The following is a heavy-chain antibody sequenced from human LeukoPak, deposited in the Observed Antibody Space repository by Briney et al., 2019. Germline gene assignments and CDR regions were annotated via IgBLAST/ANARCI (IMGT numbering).Heavy chain of an antibody. J-gene: IGHJ6*02. CDR1: GFTFDDYA. CDR3: AKDTSSSPRGMDV. V-gene: IGHV3-9*01. D-gene: IGHD6-19*01. Sequence: PGGSLRLSCAASGFTFDDYAMHWVRQAPGKGLEWVSGISWNSGSIGYADYVKGRFTISRDNAKNSLYLQMNSLRAEDTALYYCAKDTSSSPRGMDVWGQGTTVTVSS. CDR2: ISWNSGSI.